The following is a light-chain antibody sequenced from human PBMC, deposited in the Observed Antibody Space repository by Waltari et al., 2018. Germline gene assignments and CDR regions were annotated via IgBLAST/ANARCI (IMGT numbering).Light chain of an antibody. Sequence: SFALTQPPSVSVAPGQTARIPCGGDNFESKSVQWYQQRSGHAPVLAIYDDRDRPSGIPERFSGSNSANTATLTINNVEAGDEADYYCQVWNSHDDHVVFGGGTKLTVL. V-gene: IGLV3-21*02. CDR2: DDR. CDR1: NFESKS. J-gene: IGLJ2*01. CDR3: QVWNSHDDHVV.